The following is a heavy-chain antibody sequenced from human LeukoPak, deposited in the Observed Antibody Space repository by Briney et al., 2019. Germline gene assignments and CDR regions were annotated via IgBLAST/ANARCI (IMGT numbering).Heavy chain of an antibody. D-gene: IGHD2-2*01. J-gene: IGHJ6*02. CDR2: TYYRSKCYH. Sequence: SQTLPLNGGISGDSVSSHRSAWNWIRQSPSRVLQRLGRTYYRSKCYHDYAVSVRSRMSINPDTSKNQFSLQLSSVTPEDTAVYYCARDPAYNYGMDVWGQGTTVTVSS. CDR1: GDSVSSHRSA. V-gene: IGHV6-1*01. CDR3: ARDPAYNYGMDV.